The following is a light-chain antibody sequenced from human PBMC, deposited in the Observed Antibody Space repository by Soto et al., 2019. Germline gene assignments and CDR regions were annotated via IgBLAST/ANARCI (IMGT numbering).Light chain of an antibody. J-gene: IGLJ3*02. CDR1: SGHSTYA. CDR2: VNSDGSH. V-gene: IGLV4-69*01. CDR3: QTWDTDIVV. Sequence: QPVLTQSPSASASLGASVKLTCALSSGHSTYAIAWHQQQPEKCPRYLMKVNSDGSHMKGDDIPDRFSGSSSGAEHFLTNSSRQSEDEADYYCQTWDTDIVVFGGGTKLTVL.